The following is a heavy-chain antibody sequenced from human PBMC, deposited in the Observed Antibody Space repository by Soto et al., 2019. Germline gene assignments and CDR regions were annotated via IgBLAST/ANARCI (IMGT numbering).Heavy chain of an antibody. J-gene: IGHJ4*02. D-gene: IGHD6-13*01. CDR3: AKRTLTAAGFDY. CDR1: GFTFSNYA. Sequence: EVQLLESGGGLVQPGGSLRLSCAASGFTFSNYAMTWVPQPPGKGLEWVSVITGSGGGTYFVDSVTGRFTISRDNSKNTVYLQMNSLRAEDTAVYYCAKRTLTAAGFDYWGQGTLVTVSS. CDR2: ITGSGGGT. V-gene: IGHV3-23*01.